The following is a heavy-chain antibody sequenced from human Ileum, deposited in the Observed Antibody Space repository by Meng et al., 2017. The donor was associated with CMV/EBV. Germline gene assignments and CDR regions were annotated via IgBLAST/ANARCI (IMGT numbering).Heavy chain of an antibody. CDR1: VGSVHNYH. J-gene: IGHJ4*02. CDR2: FYSSDTY. V-gene: IGHV4-4*07. D-gene: IGHD1-26*01. CDR3: ARGPGASTREGFDY. Sequence: PELVKPSAPLPLICTVSVGSVHNYHWSWTRQSPGKGLEWIGRFYSSDTYNYHPSLDSRVTMSLDTSKNQFSLNLRSVTAADTATYYCARGPGASTREGFDYWGLGTLVTVSS.